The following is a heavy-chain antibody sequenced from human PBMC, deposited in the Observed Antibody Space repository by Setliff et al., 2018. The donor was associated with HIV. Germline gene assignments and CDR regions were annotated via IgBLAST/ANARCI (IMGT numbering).Heavy chain of an antibody. J-gene: IGHJ4*02. Sequence: HGGSLRLSCAASGFTFSNYVMSWVRQTPGKGLEWVSVISSSGGRTYHADSVKGRFTISRDNSKNTLYLQMSSLRVEDTAVYYCVKVSRGTVVRGVILVGYFDYWGQGTLVTVSS. CDR2: ISSSGGRT. CDR1: GFTFSNYV. CDR3: VKVSRGTVVRGVILVGYFDY. D-gene: IGHD3-10*02. V-gene: IGHV3-23*01.